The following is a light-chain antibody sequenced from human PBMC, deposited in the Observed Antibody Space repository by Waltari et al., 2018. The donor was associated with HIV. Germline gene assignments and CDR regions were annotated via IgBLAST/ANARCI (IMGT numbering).Light chain of an antibody. CDR1: TSAPVSFDY. CDR2: EVS. CDR3: GSYTATNSMM. J-gene: IGLJ3*02. V-gene: IGLV2-14*01. Sequence: QSALTQPAYVSGSPGQSITLSCTAPTSAPVSFDYVSWYQQHPGKAPPLIIYEVSFRASGVSNRFSASKSGNTTSLTISGLQAEDEAVYYCGSYTATNSMMFGGGTKLTVL.